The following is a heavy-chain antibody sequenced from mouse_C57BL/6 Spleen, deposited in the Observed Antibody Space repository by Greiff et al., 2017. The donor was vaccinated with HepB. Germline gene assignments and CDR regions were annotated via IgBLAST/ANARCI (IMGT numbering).Heavy chain of an antibody. CDR1: GYTFTSYW. CDR2: IDPSDSYT. V-gene: IGHV1-69*01. D-gene: IGHD1-3*01. CDR3: ARRVKEFDY. Sequence: QVHVKQPGAELVMPGASVKLSCKASGYTFTSYWMHWVKQRPGQGLEWIGEIDPSDSYTNYNQKFKGKSTLTVDKSSSTAYMQLSSLTSEDSAVYYCARRVKEFDYWGQGTTLTVSS. J-gene: IGHJ2*01.